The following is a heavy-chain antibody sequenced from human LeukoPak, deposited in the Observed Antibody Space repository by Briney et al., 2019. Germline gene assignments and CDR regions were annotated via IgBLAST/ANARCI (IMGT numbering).Heavy chain of an antibody. CDR1: GFTFSSYG. Sequence: GGSLRLSCAASGFTFSSYGMHWVRQAPGKGLEWVAFIRYDGSNKYYADSVKGRFTISRDNSKNTLYLQMNSLRAEDTAVYYCAKDYRSYYDSSGYPPVYWGQGTLVTVSS. CDR3: AKDYRSYYDSSGYPPVY. V-gene: IGHV3-30*02. J-gene: IGHJ4*02. CDR2: IRYDGSNK. D-gene: IGHD3-22*01.